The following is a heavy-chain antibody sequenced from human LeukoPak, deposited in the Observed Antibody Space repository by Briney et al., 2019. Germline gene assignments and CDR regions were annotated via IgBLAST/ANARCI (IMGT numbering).Heavy chain of an antibody. CDR1: GITFSSHG. CDR2: IRHEGNDK. V-gene: IGHV3-30*02. J-gene: IGHJ4*02. Sequence: GGSLRLSCAASGITFSSHGMHWVRQAPDKGLEWAAFIRHEGNDKYYADSVKGRFTISRDNSKNTLYLQMNSLRAEDTAVYYCAKDRSSGWYGGHDYWGQGTLVTVSS. D-gene: IGHD6-19*01. CDR3: AKDRSSGWYGGHDY.